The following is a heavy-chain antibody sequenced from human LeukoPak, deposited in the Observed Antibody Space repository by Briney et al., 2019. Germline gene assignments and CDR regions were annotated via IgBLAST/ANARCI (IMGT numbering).Heavy chain of an antibody. V-gene: IGHV3-48*03. J-gene: IGHJ4*02. Sequence: GGSLRLSCAASGFTFSSYEMIWVRQAPGKGLEGLSYITASGSITRYADSVEGRFTISRDNGENSLYLQMNSLRAEDTAVYYCARMALPLWSSYFDSWGQGALVTVSS. CDR2: ITASGSIT. CDR3: ARMALPLWSSYFDS. D-gene: IGHD3-10*01. CDR1: GFTFSSYE.